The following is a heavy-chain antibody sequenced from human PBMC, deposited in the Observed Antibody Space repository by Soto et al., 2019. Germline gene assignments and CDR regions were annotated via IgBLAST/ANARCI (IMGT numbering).Heavy chain of an antibody. V-gene: IGHV3-23*01. CDR3: TTTSGWYVMDD. CDR1: GFTFSGYA. D-gene: IGHD6-19*01. CDR2: IRGSGDST. J-gene: IGHJ6*02. Sequence: EVQLLESGGSLVQPGGSLRLSCAGSGFTFSGYAMSCVRQTPGKGLEWLSAIRGSGDSTYSAASVKGRVTISRDNSKNTLYLEMNSLRAEDTAVYYCTTTSGWYVMDDWGQGTTVIVSS.